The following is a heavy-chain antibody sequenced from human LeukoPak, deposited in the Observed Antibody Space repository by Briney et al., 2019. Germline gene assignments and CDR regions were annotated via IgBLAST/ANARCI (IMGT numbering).Heavy chain of an antibody. D-gene: IGHD1-26*01. CDR3: VKDLSGKYSFDY. J-gene: IGHJ4*02. V-gene: IGHV3-64D*06. Sequence: GESLTLSCSASGFTFSTYTMHWVRQAPGKGLDYVSTIHGDASRTYYADSVKGRFTISRDNSRNTLYLQMSSLRAEDTAVYYCVKDLSGKYSFDYWGRGTLVTVSS. CDR2: IHGDASRT. CDR1: GFTFSTYT.